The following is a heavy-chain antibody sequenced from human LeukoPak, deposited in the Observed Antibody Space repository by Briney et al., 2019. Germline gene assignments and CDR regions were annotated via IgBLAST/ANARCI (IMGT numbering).Heavy chain of an antibody. CDR2: ISSRSSYI. CDR1: GFTFSSYI. D-gene: IGHD2-2*01. CDR3: ARAGPRYCSSPRCYDDAFDI. J-gene: IGHJ3*02. V-gene: IGHV3-21*01. Sequence: PGGALRLSCAASGFTFSSYIMNWGRQAPGKGLEWVSSISSRSSYIYYADSVKGRFTITRDNDKNSLYLQINSLRAEDTAVYYCARAGPRYCSSPRCYDDAFDIRGQGTMVTVSS.